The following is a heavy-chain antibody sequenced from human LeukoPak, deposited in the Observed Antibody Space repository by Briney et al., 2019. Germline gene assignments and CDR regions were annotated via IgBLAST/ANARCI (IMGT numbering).Heavy chain of an antibody. J-gene: IGHJ4*02. CDR2: IKSKTDGGTT. CDR1: GFTFSNAW. V-gene: IGHV3-15*01. CDR3: TRRLVVVPAAIRDY. Sequence: PGGSLRLSCAASGFTFSNAWMSWVRQAPGKGREWVGRIKSKTDGGTTDYAAPVKGRFTISRDDSKDTLYLQMNSLKTEDTAVYYCTRRLVVVPAAIRDYWGQGTLVTVCS. D-gene: IGHD2-2*02.